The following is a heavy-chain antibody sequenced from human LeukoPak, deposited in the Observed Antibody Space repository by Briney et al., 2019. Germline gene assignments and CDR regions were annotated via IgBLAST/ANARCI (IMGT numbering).Heavy chain of an antibody. V-gene: IGHV3-23*01. Sequence: GGSLRLSCAASGFIFKNYAMSWVRQAPGKRLEWVSGITGSGGSTYHADSVKGRLTISTDNSKNTLYLQMNSLRAEDTAVYYCATEAVYGGEPWGQGTLVTVSS. CDR3: ATEAVYGGEP. CDR2: ITGSGGST. D-gene: IGHD4/OR15-4a*01. CDR1: GFIFKNYA. J-gene: IGHJ5*02.